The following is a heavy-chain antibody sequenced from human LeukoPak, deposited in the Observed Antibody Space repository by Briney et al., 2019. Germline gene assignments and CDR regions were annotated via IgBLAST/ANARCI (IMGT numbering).Heavy chain of an antibody. V-gene: IGHV4-59*01. CDR1: GGSISTYY. D-gene: IGHD6-19*01. Sequence: PSETLSLTCTVSGGSISTYYWSWIRQPPGKGLEWIAYIYYSGSTNYNPSLKSRVTISVDTSKNQFSLKLSSVTAADTAVHYCARAVGWIGFDYWGQGTLVTVSS. CDR3: ARAVGWIGFDY. CDR2: IYYSGST. J-gene: IGHJ4*02.